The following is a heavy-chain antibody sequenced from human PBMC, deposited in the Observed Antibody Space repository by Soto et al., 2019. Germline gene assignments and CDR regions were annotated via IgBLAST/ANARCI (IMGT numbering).Heavy chain of an antibody. J-gene: IGHJ4*02. CDR2: IYYSGST. CDR1: GGSISSYY. Sequence: NPSETLSLTCTVSGGSISSYYWSWIRQPPGKGLEWIGYIYYSGSTNYNPSLKSRVTISVDTSKNQFSLKLSSVTAADTAVYYCARLTGEQWLEASAHYFDYWGQGTLVTVSS. D-gene: IGHD6-19*01. CDR3: ARLTGEQWLEASAHYFDY. V-gene: IGHV4-59*01.